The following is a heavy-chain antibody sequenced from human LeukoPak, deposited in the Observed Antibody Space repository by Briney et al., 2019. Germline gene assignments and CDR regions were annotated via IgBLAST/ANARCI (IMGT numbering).Heavy chain of an antibody. CDR3: ARDSSSWYAAFDI. CDR2: LSYDGSNT. J-gene: IGHJ3*02. CDR1: GFTFSIFT. V-gene: IGHV3-30-3*01. Sequence: GGSLRLSCAASGFTFSIFTLHWVRQAPAKGLEWVAVLSYDGSNTYYADSVKGRFTVSRDNSKNTLYLQMNGLRAEDTAVYYCARDSSSWYAAFDIWGQGTMVTVSS. D-gene: IGHD6-13*01.